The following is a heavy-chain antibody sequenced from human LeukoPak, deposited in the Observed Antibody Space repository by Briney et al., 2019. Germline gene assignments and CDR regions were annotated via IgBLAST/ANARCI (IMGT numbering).Heavy chain of an antibody. Sequence: SQTLSLTCTVSGGSISSGDYYWGWIRQPPGKGLEWIGSIYHSGSTYYNPSLKSRVTISVDTSKNQFSLKLSSVTAADTAVYYCVRNYDFWSGSLHYFDYWGQGTLVTVSS. V-gene: IGHV4-39*01. D-gene: IGHD3-3*01. CDR2: IYHSGST. CDR1: GGSISSGDYY. CDR3: VRNYDFWSGSLHYFDY. J-gene: IGHJ4*02.